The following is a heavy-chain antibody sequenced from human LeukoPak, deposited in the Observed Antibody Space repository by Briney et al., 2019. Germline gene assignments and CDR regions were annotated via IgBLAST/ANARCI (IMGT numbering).Heavy chain of an antibody. Sequence: PSETLSLTCTVSGGSISSYYWSWIRQPAGKGLEWIGRIYTSGSTNYNPSLKSRVTISVDTSKNQFSLKLSSVTAADTAVYYCARVYTRDQWLVLNGMDVWGQGTTVTVSS. CDR2: IYTSGST. D-gene: IGHD6-19*01. J-gene: IGHJ6*02. CDR1: GGSISSYY. CDR3: ARVYTRDQWLVLNGMDV. V-gene: IGHV4-4*07.